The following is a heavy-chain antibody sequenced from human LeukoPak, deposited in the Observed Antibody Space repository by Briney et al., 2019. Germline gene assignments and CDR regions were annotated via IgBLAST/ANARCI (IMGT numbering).Heavy chain of an antibody. CDR1: GYTFTGYY. Sequence: ASVKVSCKASGYTFTGYYMHWVRQAPGQGLEWMGRINPNSGGTNYAQKFQGRVTMTRDTSISTAYMELSRLRSDDTAVYYCASRRVNYYDSSGYPPPMWDWGQGTLVTVSS. CDR3: ASRRVNYYDSSGYPPPMWD. CDR2: INPNSGGT. V-gene: IGHV1-2*06. D-gene: IGHD3-22*01. J-gene: IGHJ4*02.